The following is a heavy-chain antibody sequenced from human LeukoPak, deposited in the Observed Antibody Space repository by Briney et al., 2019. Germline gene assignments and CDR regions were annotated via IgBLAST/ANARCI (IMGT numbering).Heavy chain of an antibody. CDR1: GFTFSSSA. Sequence: GGSLRLSCAASGFTFSSSAMHWVRQAPGKGLEWISFISRDSDLIYYADSVKGRFTISRDNAENSLYLQMNSLRVEDMAVYYCARDVGWFRFDYWGHGTLVTASS. CDR2: ISRDSDLI. J-gene: IGHJ4*01. D-gene: IGHD2-15*01. CDR3: ARDVGWFRFDY. V-gene: IGHV3-48*01.